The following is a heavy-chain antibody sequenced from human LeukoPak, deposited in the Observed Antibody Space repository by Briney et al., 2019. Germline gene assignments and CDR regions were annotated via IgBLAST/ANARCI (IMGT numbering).Heavy chain of an antibody. V-gene: IGHV3-11*01. CDR1: GFTFSDYY. CDR3: ARDSTVPLDDAFDI. Sequence: GGSLRLSCAASGFTFSDYYMSWIRQAPGKGLEWVSYISSSGSTIYYADSVKGRFTISRDNAKNSLYLQMNSLRAEDTAVYYCARDSTVPLDDAFDIWGQGTMVTVSS. J-gene: IGHJ3*02. CDR2: ISSSGSTI. D-gene: IGHD4-17*01.